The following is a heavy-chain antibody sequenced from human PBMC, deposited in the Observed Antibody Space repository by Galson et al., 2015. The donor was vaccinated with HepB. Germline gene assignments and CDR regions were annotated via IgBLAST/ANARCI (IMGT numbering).Heavy chain of an antibody. D-gene: IGHD3-22*01. J-gene: IGHJ4*02. Sequence: SLRLSCAASGFTFSSYGMHWVRQAPGKGLEWVAVIWYDGSNKYYADSVKGRFTISRDNSKNTLYLQMNSLRAEDTAVYYCARGPNPYYYDSSGYIFDYWGQGTLVTVSS. V-gene: IGHV3-33*08. CDR2: IWYDGSNK. CDR3: ARGPNPYYYDSSGYIFDY. CDR1: GFTFSSYG.